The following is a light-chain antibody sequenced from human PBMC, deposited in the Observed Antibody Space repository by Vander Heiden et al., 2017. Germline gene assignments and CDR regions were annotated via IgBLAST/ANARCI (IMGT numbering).Light chain of an antibody. CDR2: AAP. CDR1: QGISNW. Sequence: DIQMTQSPSSVSASVGDRVTITCRASQGISNWLAWYQQKPGKAPKLLISAAPTLQTGVPSRFSGSGSGTAFTLTISSLQPEDFASYFCQQTNSFPLTFGGGTQLEIK. CDR3: QQTNSFPLT. J-gene: IGKJ4*01. V-gene: IGKV1-12*01.